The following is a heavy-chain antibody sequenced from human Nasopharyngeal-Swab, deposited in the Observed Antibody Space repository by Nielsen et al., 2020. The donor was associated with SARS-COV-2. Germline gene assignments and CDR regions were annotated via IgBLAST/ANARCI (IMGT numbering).Heavy chain of an antibody. CDR3: ARDLGGGYCTTTNCLGS. D-gene: IGHD2-2*01. Sequence: GESLKISCAVSGFTVSSTYMSWVRQAPGKGLEWVSVTETGGTTRYAGSVKGRFTISRDSSTNTLYLQMNSLRVEDTAVYYCARDLGGGYCTTTNCLGSWGQGTLVTVSS. CDR1: GFTVSSTY. J-gene: IGHJ1*01. CDR2: TETGGTT. V-gene: IGHV3-53*01.